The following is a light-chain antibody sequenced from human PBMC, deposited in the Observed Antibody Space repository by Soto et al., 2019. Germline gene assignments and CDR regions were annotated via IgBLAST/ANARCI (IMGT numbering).Light chain of an antibody. CDR1: QGISNE. CDR2: AAS. V-gene: IGKV1-17*01. Sequence: DIQMTQSPSSLSASVGDRVTITCRASQGISNELGWYQQKPGKAPKRLIYAASSLQSGVPSRFSGSGSGTEFTLTSSSLQPEYLATYYCLQHNSYPLAFGQGTKVEIK. CDR3: LQHNSYPLA. J-gene: IGKJ1*01.